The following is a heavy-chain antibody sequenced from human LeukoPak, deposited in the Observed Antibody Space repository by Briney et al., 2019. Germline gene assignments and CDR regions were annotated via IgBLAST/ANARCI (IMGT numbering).Heavy chain of an antibody. CDR3: TRESRPFCPFPF. D-gene: IGHD2-2*01. CDR1: GGSIDITNY. V-gene: IGHV4-4*03. J-gene: IGHJ4*02. Sequence: NPPGTLSLTCDVSGGSIDITNYWSWVRRAPGKGLEWIGEISHSGTTNYNPSLRSRVAMSLDRDNNQFSLSLRSVTAADTAVYYCTRESRPFCPFPFWGQGVLVTVSS. CDR2: ISHSGTT.